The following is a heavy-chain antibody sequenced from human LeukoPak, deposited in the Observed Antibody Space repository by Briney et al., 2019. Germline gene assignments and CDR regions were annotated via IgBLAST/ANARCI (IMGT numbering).Heavy chain of an antibody. CDR2: ISSSGSTI. Sequence: SGGSLRLSCVASGFTFSRHGMNWVRQAPGKGLEWVSYISSSGSTIYYADSVKGRFTISRDNAKNSLYLQMNSLRAEDTAVYYCARDLIYYDSSGSDYWGQGTLVTVSS. CDR1: GFTFSRHG. CDR3: ARDLIYYDSSGSDY. D-gene: IGHD3-22*01. V-gene: IGHV3-48*04. J-gene: IGHJ4*02.